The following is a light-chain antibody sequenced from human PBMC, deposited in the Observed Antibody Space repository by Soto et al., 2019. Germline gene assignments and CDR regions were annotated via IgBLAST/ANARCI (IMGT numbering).Light chain of an antibody. V-gene: IGLV2-14*03. CDR2: NVS. J-gene: IGLJ2*01. CDR3: SSYTTSSTVV. CDR1: SSDVGGYNY. Sequence: QSVLTQPASVSGSPGQSITISCTGSSSDVGGYNYVSWYQQHHPGKAPKLMIYNVSNRPSGVSNRCSGSTSGNTASLTTSVLQAEDEADYYSSSYTTSSTVVFGGGTKLTV.